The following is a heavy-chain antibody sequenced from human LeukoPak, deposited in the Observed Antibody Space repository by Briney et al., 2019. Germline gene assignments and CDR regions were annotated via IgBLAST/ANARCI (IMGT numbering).Heavy chain of an antibody. CDR3: AKGIMGATTFDY. J-gene: IGHJ4*02. CDR2: ISGSGGST. Sequence: GGSLRLSCAASGFTFNSYAMSWVRQAPGKGLEWVSAISGSGGSTYYADSVKGRFTISRDNSKNTLYLQMNSLRAEDTAVYYCAKGIMGATTFDYWGQGTLVTVSS. D-gene: IGHD1-26*01. V-gene: IGHV3-23*01. CDR1: GFTFNSYA.